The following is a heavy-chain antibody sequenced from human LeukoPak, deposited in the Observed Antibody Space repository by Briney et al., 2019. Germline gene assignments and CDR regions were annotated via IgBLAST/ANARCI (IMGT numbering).Heavy chain of an antibody. CDR2: IYSGGST. CDR1: GFTFSSYS. J-gene: IGHJ4*02. V-gene: IGHV3-66*01. Sequence: GGSLRLSCAASGFTFSSYSMNWVRQAPGKGLEWVSVIYSGGSTYYADSVKGRFTISRDNSKNTLYLQMNSLRAEDTAVYYCAGDRYSSSWDWGQGTLVTVSS. D-gene: IGHD6-13*01. CDR3: AGDRYSSSWD.